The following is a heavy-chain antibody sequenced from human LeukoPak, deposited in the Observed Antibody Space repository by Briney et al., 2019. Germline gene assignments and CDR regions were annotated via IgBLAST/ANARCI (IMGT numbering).Heavy chain of an antibody. CDR3: TKDMGTGMTYYYGMNV. Sequence: GGSLRLSCAASGFPFDDYAMHWVRQRPGKGLEWVSGISWNGGNIGHGDSVKGRFIISRDKAKNSLYLQMNSLRVEDTALYYCTKDMGTGMTYYYGMNVWGQGTTVTVSS. D-gene: IGHD1-1*01. V-gene: IGHV3-9*01. CDR2: ISWNGGNI. CDR1: GFPFDDYA. J-gene: IGHJ6*02.